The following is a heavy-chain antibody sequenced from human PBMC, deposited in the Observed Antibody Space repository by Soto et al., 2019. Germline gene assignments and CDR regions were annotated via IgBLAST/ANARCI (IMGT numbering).Heavy chain of an antibody. CDR3: VRATRSWGHYYYHGMDV. D-gene: IGHD6-13*01. Sequence: EVQVLESGGGLVQPGGSLRLSCAASGFTFSSYDMSWVRQAPGKGLEWVANIKHDGNENFFGDSVKGRFTSSRDNAKNSLYLEMNDLRVDDTGVYYCVRATRSWGHYYYHGMDVWGQGTTVTV. V-gene: IGHV3-7*01. CDR1: GFTFSSYD. J-gene: IGHJ6*02. CDR2: IKHDGNEN.